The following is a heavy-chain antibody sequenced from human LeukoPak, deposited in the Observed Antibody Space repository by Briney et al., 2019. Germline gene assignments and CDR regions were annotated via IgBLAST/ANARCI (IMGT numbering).Heavy chain of an antibody. CDR1: GFTFSSYE. V-gene: IGHV3-48*03. CDR3: ARDNPYYYGSGSTFDY. CDR2: ISIRCSTI. D-gene: IGHD3-10*01. Sequence: GGSLRLSCAASGFTFSSYEMNCLRQSPGKGLEWFSYISIRCSTIYYADAVKGRFTISRDKAKNSLYLQMNRLRAEDTAVYYCARDNPYYYGSGSTFDYWGQGTLVTVSS. J-gene: IGHJ4*02.